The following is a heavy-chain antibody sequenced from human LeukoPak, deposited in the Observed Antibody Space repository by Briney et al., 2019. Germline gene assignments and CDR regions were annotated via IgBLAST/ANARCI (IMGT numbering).Heavy chain of an antibody. V-gene: IGHV4-59*08. CDR2: IYYSGST. CDR1: GGSISSYY. D-gene: IGHD3-10*01. CDR3: ARQMVRGDPRFSYGMDV. J-gene: IGHJ6*02. Sequence: SETLSLTCTVSGGSISSYYWSWIRQPPGKGLEWIGYIYYSGSTNYNPSLKSRVTISVDTSKNQFSLKLSSVTAADTAVYYCARQMVRGDPRFSYGMDVWGQGTTVTVSS.